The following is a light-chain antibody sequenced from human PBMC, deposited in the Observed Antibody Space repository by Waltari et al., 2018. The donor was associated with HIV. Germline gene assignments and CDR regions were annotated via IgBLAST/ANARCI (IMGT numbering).Light chain of an antibody. V-gene: IGLV1-47*01. J-gene: IGLJ3*02. Sequence: QSVLTQSPSTSGTPGQRVTISCSGSSSHIESHYVSWFQQVPGTAPKLLIFRNTQRPSGVSDRFSGSVSGTSASLAISGLRSEDEADYYCAVWDDSLSAQLFGGGTKLTVL. CDR2: RNT. CDR3: AVWDDSLSAQL. CDR1: SSHIESHY.